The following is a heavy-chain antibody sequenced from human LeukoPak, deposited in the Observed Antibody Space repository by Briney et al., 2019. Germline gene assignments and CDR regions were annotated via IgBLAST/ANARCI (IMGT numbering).Heavy chain of an antibody. Sequence: PSETLSLTCTVSGVSISSHYWSWIRQPPGKGLEWIGYMFDSESTKDNPSLKSRITLSADTSKNQFSLRLSSVTAADTAMYYCATIKRGSIYGYFDFWGQGILVTVSS. CDR2: MFDSEST. J-gene: IGHJ4*02. CDR1: GVSISSHY. CDR3: ATIKRGSIYGYFDF. V-gene: IGHV4-59*11. D-gene: IGHD5-18*01.